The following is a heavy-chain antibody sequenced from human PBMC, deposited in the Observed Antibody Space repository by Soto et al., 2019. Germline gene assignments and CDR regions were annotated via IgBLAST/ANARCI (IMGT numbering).Heavy chain of an antibody. D-gene: IGHD5-18*01. J-gene: IGHJ4*02. Sequence: EVQLVESGGGLVQPGGSLRLSCAASGVTVSSNYMSWVRQAPGKGLAWVSVIYSGGSTYYADSVKGRFTISRDNSKNTLYLQMNSLRAEDTAVYYCARHGYNSGGGYFDYWGQGTLVTVSS. CDR3: ARHGYNSGGGYFDY. V-gene: IGHV3-66*04. CDR2: IYSGGST. CDR1: GVTVSSNY.